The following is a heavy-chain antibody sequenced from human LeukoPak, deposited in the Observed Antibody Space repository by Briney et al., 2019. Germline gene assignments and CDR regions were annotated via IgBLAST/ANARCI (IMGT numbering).Heavy chain of an antibody. D-gene: IGHD4-11*01. V-gene: IGHV3-33*01. CDR1: GFTFSSYG. Sequence: PGRSLRLSCAASGFTFSSYGMHWVRQAPGKGLEWVAVIWYDGSNKYYADSVKGRFTISRDNSKNTLYLQMNSLRAEDTAVYYCARGTTVYYYYYYMDVWGKGTTVTVS. CDR3: ARGTTVYYYYYYMDV. J-gene: IGHJ6*03. CDR2: IWYDGSNK.